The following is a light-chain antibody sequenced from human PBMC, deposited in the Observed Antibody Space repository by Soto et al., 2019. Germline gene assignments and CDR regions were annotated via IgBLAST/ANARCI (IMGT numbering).Light chain of an antibody. J-gene: IGLJ2*01. V-gene: IGLV2-8*01. CDR3: SSYGGSNTVV. CDR2: EVS. Sequence: QSALTQPPSASGSPXXXVTISCTXXXXXVGGYNYVSWYQQHPGKAPKLMIYEVSKRPSGVPDRLSGSKSGNTASLTVSGLQAEDEADYYCSSYGGSNTVVFGGGTKLTVL. CDR1: XXXVGGYNY.